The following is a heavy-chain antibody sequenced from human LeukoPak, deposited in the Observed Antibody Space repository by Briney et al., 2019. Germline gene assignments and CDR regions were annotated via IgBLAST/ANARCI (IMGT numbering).Heavy chain of an antibody. J-gene: IGHJ6*03. CDR3: ARGTFLHSSGWYYYYYYMDV. V-gene: IGHV4-34*01. CDR1: GGSFSGYY. CDR2: INHSGST. D-gene: IGHD6-19*01. Sequence: SETLSLTCAVYGGSFSGYYWSWIRQPPGKGLEWIGEINHSGSTNYNPSLKIRVTISVDTSKNQFSLKLSSVTAADTAVYYCARGTFLHSSGWYYYYYYMDVWGKGTTVTVSS.